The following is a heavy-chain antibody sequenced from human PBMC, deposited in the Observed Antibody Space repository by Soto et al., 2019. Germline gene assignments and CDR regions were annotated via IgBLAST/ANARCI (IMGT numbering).Heavy chain of an antibody. D-gene: IGHD3-16*01. V-gene: IGHV1-2*02. CDR1: GYTFTGYY. CDR3: ARDTVITFGGVLR. J-gene: IGHJ4*02. Sequence: ASVKVSCKASGYTFTGYYMHCVRQAPGQVLEWMGWINPNSGGTNYAQKFQGRVTMTRDTSISTAYMELSRLRSDDTAVYYCARDTVITFGGVLRWGQGTLVTVSS. CDR2: INPNSGGT.